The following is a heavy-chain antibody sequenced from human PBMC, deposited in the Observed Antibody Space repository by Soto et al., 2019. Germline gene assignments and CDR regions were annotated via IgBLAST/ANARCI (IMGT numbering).Heavy chain of an antibody. CDR2: MNPISGNT. J-gene: IGHJ4*02. V-gene: IGHV1-8*01. D-gene: IGHD3-10*01. CDR1: GYTFTSYD. CDR3: ARARTYYYGSGSPMPAGYYFDY. Sequence: ASVKVSCKASGYTFTSYDIHWVRQATGQGLEWMGWMNPISGNTGYAQNFQGRVTMTRTTSISTAYMELSSLRSEDTAVYYCARARTYYYGSGSPMPAGYYFDYWGQGTLVTVSS.